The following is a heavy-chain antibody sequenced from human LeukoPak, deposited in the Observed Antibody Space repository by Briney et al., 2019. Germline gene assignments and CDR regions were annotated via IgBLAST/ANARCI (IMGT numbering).Heavy chain of an antibody. CDR2: LRRDGSDK. J-gene: IGHJ4*02. Sequence: GGSLGLSCAASGFTFSNYGMHWVRQAPGKGLEWVAFLRRDGSDKYYADSVKGRFTISRDNSKNTVFLQMNSLRADDTAKYYCAKDKAPGSWHTPSDFWGQGTLVTVSS. CDR3: AKDKAPGSWHTPSDF. V-gene: IGHV3-30*02. D-gene: IGHD6-13*01. CDR1: GFTFSNYG.